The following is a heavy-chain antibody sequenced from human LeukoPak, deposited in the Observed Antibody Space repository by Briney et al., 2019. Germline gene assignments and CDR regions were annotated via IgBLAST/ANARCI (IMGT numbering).Heavy chain of an antibody. V-gene: IGHV3-21*01. CDR2: ITSSSSYI. D-gene: IGHD6-6*01. CDR3: ARSYSSSRGTFDY. J-gene: IGHJ4*02. Sequence: GGPLRLSCAASGFTFSSYGMNWVRKAPGKGLERVSSITSSSSYIYYADSVKGRFTISRDNAKNSLYLQMNSLRAEDTAVYYCARSYSSSRGTFDYWGQGTLVTVSS. CDR1: GFTFSSYG.